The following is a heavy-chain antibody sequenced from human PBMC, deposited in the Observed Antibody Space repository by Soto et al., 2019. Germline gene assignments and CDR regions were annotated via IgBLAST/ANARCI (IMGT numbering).Heavy chain of an antibody. CDR3: ARDRLRLGELSLIGYFDY. V-gene: IGHV3-30*15. Sequence: QVQLVESGGSVVQPGRSLRLSCEASGFPFTSYAMHWVRQAPGKGLEWVAVISYDGINEYYADSVKGRFTISRDNSKNTLVLQMSSLRVEDTAVYYCARDRLRLGELSLIGYFDYWGQGTLVTVSS. CDR1: GFPFTSYA. D-gene: IGHD3-16*02. J-gene: IGHJ4*02. CDR2: ISYDGINE.